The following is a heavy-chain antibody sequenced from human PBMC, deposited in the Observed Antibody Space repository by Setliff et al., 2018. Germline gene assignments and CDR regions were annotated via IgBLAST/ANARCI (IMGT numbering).Heavy chain of an antibody. CDR2: FYSFGSI. D-gene: IGHD4-4*01. CDR1: GGSITSGGGFY. Sequence: SETLSLTCSVSGGSITSGGGFYWAWIRQPPGKELEWIGSFYSFGSIYYSPSLKNRVTISGDTSSNQFSLNLNSVTAADTAVYYCARGPSKVQFDTWGRGIPVTVSS. CDR3: ARGPSKVQFDT. V-gene: IGHV4-39*01. J-gene: IGHJ5*02.